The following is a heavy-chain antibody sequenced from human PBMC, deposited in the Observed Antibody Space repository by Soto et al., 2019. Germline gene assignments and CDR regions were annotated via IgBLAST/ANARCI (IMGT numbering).Heavy chain of an antibody. J-gene: IGHJ4*02. V-gene: IGHV6-1*01. CDR2: TYYRFKWYN. Sequence: PSQTLSLTCAISGDSVSSNSAAWNWIRQSPTRGLEWLGRTYYRFKWYNEYAVSVKSRMTINPDTSKNQFSLQLNSVTPEDTATYYCARIHGPSGNYDLDYWGQGTLVTVSS. D-gene: IGHD5-12*01. CDR1: GDSVSSNSAA. CDR3: ARIHGPSGNYDLDY.